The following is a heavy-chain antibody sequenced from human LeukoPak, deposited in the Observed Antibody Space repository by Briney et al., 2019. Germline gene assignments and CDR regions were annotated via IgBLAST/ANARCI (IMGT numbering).Heavy chain of an antibody. CDR1: GFTFSSYW. J-gene: IGHJ4*02. CDR3: ARVLYSSGWYYFDY. CDR2: INSDGNST. V-gene: IGHV3-74*01. D-gene: IGHD6-19*01. Sequence: GGSLRLSCAASGFTFSSYWMHWVRQAPGKGLVWVSRINSDGNSTSYADSVKGRFTISRDNAKNTLYLQMNSLRAEDTAVYYCARVLYSSGWYYFDYWGQGTLVTVSS.